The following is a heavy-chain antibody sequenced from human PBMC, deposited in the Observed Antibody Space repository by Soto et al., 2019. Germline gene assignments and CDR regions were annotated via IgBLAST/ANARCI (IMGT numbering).Heavy chain of an antibody. CDR1: GGYMSSHY. D-gene: IGHD2-2*01. CDR3: SGAYQVDSFGN. V-gene: IGHV4-59*11. CDR2: ISYSWST. Sequence: SETLSLTCTVSGGYMSSHYWTWLRQPPGKGLEWIGYISYSWSTYYNPSLESRVTISAETPRNQFPLKMGFVITGDTPVSYGSGAYQVDSFGNWGKEPVVTVSS. J-gene: IGHJ4*02.